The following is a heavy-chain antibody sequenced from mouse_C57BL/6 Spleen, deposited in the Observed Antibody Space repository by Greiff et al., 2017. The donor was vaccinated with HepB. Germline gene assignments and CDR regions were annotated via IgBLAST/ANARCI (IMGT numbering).Heavy chain of an antibody. Sequence: VQLQQPGAELVKPGASVKMSCKASGYTFTSYWITWVKQRPGQGLEWIGDIYPGSGSTNYNEKFKSKATLTVDTSSSTAYMQLSSLTSEDSAVYYCARLNDGYPYFDYWGQGTTLTVSS. CDR3: ARLNDGYPYFDY. D-gene: IGHD2-3*01. J-gene: IGHJ2*01. CDR1: GYTFTSYW. CDR2: IYPGSGST. V-gene: IGHV1-55*01.